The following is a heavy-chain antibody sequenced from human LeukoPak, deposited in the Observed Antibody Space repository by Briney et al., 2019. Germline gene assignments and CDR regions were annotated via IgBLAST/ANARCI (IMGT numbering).Heavy chain of an antibody. V-gene: IGHV3-11*01. Sequence: GGSLRLSCAASGFTFSDYYMSWIRQAPGKGLEWVSYISNSGTIISYADSVKGRFTISRDNTKNSLYLQMNSLRAEDTAVYYCARTPPGDCSSTSCLDYWGQGTLVTVSS. D-gene: IGHD2-2*01. CDR2: ISNSGTII. CDR3: ARTPPGDCSSTSCLDY. J-gene: IGHJ4*02. CDR1: GFTFSDYY.